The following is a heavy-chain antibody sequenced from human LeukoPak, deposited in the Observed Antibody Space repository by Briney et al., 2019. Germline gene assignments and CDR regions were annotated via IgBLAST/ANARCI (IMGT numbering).Heavy chain of an antibody. CDR1: GGSISSYY. D-gene: IGHD5-18*01. Sequence: TSETLSLTCTVSGGSISSYYWSWIRQPAGKGLEWIGRIYTSGSTNYNPSLKSRVTMSVDTSKNQFSLKLSSVTAADTAVYYCARDFPSTAMVTGYYYYYMDVWGKGTTVTVSS. J-gene: IGHJ6*03. CDR3: ARDFPSTAMVTGYYYYYMDV. CDR2: IYTSGST. V-gene: IGHV4-4*07.